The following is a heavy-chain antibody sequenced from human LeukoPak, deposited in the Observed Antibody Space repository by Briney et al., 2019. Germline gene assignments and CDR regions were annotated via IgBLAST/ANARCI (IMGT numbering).Heavy chain of an antibody. V-gene: IGHV1-18*01. CDR2: ISPFNGNT. CDR3: ARDLDIVVIRAALRHYGMDV. CDR1: GYSFTSYG. Sequence: ASVKVSFKASGYSFTSYGISWVRQAPGQGLEWMGWISPFNGNTNYVQKFQGRVTMTTETSTSTAYMELRSLSSDDTAVYYCARDLDIVVIRAALRHYGMDVWGQGTTVTVSS. D-gene: IGHD2-2*01. J-gene: IGHJ6*02.